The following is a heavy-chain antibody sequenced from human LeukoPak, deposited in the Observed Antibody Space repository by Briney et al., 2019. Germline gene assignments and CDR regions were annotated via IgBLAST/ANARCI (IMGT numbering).Heavy chain of an antibody. Sequence: PGGSLRLSCAASGFTFSSYSMNWVRQAPGKGLEWVSSISSSSSYIYYADSVKGRFTISRDNAKNSLYLQMNSLRAEDTAVYYCARDLAPVTYAPGYWGQGTLVTVSS. CDR1: GFTFSSYS. D-gene: IGHD4-17*01. J-gene: IGHJ4*02. V-gene: IGHV3-21*04. CDR2: ISSSSSYI. CDR3: ARDLAPVTYAPGY.